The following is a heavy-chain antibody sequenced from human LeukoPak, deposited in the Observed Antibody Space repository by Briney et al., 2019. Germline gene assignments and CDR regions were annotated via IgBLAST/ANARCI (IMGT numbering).Heavy chain of an antibody. D-gene: IGHD3-9*01. CDR1: GFTFSSYW. V-gene: IGHV3-7*01. CDR2: IKQDGSEK. CDR3: ARDAPLLTGYPPSYYYYMDV. Sequence: SGGSLRLSCAASGFTFSSYWMSWVRQAPGKGLEWVANIKQDGSEKYYVDSVKGRFTISRDNAKNSLYLQMNSLRAEDTAVYYCARDAPLLTGYPPSYYYYMDVWGKGTTVTVSS. J-gene: IGHJ6*03.